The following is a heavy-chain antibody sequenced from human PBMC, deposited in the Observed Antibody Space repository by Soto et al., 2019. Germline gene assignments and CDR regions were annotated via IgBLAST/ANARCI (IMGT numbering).Heavy chain of an antibody. Sequence: SETLSLTCTVSGGSISSSSYYWGWIRQPPGKGLEWIGSIYYSGSTYYNPSLKSRVTISVDTSKNQFSLKLSSVTAADTAVYYCATEYSSSFPAYYYYYGMDVWGQGTTVTVSS. V-gene: IGHV4-39*01. CDR3: ATEYSSSFPAYYYYYGMDV. CDR1: GGSISSSSYY. D-gene: IGHD6-6*01. J-gene: IGHJ6*02. CDR2: IYYSGST.